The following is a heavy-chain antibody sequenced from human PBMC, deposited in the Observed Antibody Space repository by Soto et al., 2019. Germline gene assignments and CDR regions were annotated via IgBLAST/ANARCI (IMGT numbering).Heavy chain of an antibody. CDR1: GGSISSYY. J-gene: IGHJ5*02. V-gene: IGHV4-59*08. CDR3: ARHWIGYSSSWSQNWFDP. D-gene: IGHD6-13*01. CDR2: IYYSGST. Sequence: SETLSLTCTVSGGSISSYYWSWIRQPPGKGLEWIGYIYYSGSTNYNPSLKSRVTISVDTSKNQFSLKLSSVTAADTAVYYCARHWIGYSSSWSQNWFDPWGQGTLVTVSS.